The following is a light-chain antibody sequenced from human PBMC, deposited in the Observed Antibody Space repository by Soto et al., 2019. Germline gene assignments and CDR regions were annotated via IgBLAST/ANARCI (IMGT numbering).Light chain of an antibody. J-gene: IGLJ1*01. Sequence: QSVLTQPPSASGSHGQSVTISCTGTSSDVGGYNYVSWYQQFPGRAPKLMIYEVTKRPSGVPDRFSGSKSGATAFLTVSGLQPEDEAGYYCSSYAGGMTVFGTGTKVTVL. CDR2: EVT. CDR3: SSYAGGMTV. CDR1: SSDVGGYNY. V-gene: IGLV2-8*01.